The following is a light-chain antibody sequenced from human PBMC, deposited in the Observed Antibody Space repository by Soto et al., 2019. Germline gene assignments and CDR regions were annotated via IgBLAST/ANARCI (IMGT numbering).Light chain of an antibody. Sequence: QSVLTQPPSVSGAPGQGVTISCTGSSSNIGAGYDVHWYQQVPGTAPKLLIFGTTNRPSGVPDRVSGSKSGTSASLAITGLQADDEADYYCQSSDSSLSGSEVFGGGTKVTVL. CDR1: SSNIGAGYD. J-gene: IGLJ3*02. CDR3: QSSDSSLSGSEV. CDR2: GTT. V-gene: IGLV1-40*01.